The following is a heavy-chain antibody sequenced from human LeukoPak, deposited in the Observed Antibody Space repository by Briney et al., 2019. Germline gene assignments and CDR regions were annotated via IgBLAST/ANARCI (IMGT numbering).Heavy chain of an antibody. D-gene: IGHD6-13*01. J-gene: IGHJ4*02. V-gene: IGHV3-21*01. CDR1: GFTFSSYS. Sequence: GGSLRLSCAASGFTFSSYSMNWVRQAPGKGLEWVSSISSSSSYIYYADSVKGRFTISRDNAKNSLYLQMNSLRAEDTAVYYCASPGIAAAGTDDYWGQGTLVTVSS. CDR3: ASPGIAAAGTDDY. CDR2: ISSSSSYI.